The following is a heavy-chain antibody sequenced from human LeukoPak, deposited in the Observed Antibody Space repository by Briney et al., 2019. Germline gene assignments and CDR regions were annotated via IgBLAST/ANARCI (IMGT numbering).Heavy chain of an antibody. J-gene: IGHJ4*02. CDR1: GFTFSTFW. CDR3: ARGGTFVSDY. Sequence: PGGSLRLSCAASGFTFSTFWMSWVRQAPGKGLEWVANTKEDGSEKYYVDSMKGRFTVSRDNAKNSLYLQMDSLRAEDTAVYYCARGGTFVSDYWGQGTLVTVSS. D-gene: IGHD1-1*01. V-gene: IGHV3-7*01. CDR2: TKEDGSEK.